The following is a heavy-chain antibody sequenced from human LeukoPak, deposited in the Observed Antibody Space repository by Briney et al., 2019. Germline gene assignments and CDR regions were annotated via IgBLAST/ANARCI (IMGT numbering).Heavy chain of an antibody. V-gene: IGHV3-48*01. CDR3: ARDLTTVTTGNY. CDR2: ISSSSSTI. J-gene: IGHJ4*02. CDR1: GGSISSSS. Sequence: ETLSLTCTVSGGSISSSSYYWGWIRQPPGKGLEWVSYISSSSSTIYYADSVKGRFTISRDNAKNSLYLQMNSLRAEDTAVYYCARDLTTVTTGNYWGQGTLVTVSS. D-gene: IGHD4-11*01.